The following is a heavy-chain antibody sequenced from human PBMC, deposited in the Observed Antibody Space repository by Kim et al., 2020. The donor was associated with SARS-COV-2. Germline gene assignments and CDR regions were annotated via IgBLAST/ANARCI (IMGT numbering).Heavy chain of an antibody. J-gene: IGHJ6*02. CDR2: ISAYNGNT. CDR1: GYTFTSYG. V-gene: IGHV1-18*01. CDR3: ARDVLQQLASFGYYYYYGMDV. D-gene: IGHD6-13*01. Sequence: ASVKVSCKASGYTFTSYGISWVRQAPGQGLEWMGWISAYNGNTNYAQKLQGRVTMTTDTSTSTAYMELRSLRSDDTAVYYCARDVLQQLASFGYYYYYGMDVWGQGTTVTVSS.